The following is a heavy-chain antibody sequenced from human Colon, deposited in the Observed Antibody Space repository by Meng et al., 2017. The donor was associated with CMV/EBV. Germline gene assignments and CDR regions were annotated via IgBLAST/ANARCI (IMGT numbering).Heavy chain of an antibody. J-gene: IGHJ4*02. CDR2: IYYSGST. CDR1: GGSVTSGGYY. CDR3: ARGDYYDSSAVLRD. Sequence: SETLSLTCTVSGGSVTSGGYYWSWIRQPPGKGLEWIAYIYYSGSTNYNPSLKSRVTISVDTSKNQFSLKLSSVTAADTAVYYCARGDYYDSSAVLRDWGQGILVTVSS. D-gene: IGHD3-22*01. V-gene: IGHV4-61*08.